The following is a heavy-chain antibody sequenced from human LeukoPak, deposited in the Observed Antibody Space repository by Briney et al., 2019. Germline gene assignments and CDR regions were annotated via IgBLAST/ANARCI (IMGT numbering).Heavy chain of an antibody. CDR3: ARAAWGIAVAGNSPYYYYYMDV. V-gene: IGHV4-4*07. Sequence: SETLSLTCTVSGGSISSYYWSWIRQPAGKGLEGIGRIYTSGSTNYNPSLKSRVTMSVDTSKNQFSLELSSVSAADTAVYYWARAAWGIAVAGNSPYYYYYMDVWGKGTTVTISS. CDR1: GGSISSYY. J-gene: IGHJ6*03. CDR2: IYTSGST. D-gene: IGHD6-19*01.